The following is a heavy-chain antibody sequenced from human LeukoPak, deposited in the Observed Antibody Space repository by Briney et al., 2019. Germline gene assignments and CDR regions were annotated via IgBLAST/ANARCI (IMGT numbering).Heavy chain of an antibody. J-gene: IGHJ6*02. V-gene: IGHV1-69*04. Sequence: SVKVSCKASGGTFSSYAVSWVRQAPGQGLEWMGRIIPILGIANYAQKFQGRVTITADKSTSTAYVELSSLRSEDTAVYYCARDVSGSYYNPEYYYYGMDVWGQGTTVTVSS. D-gene: IGHD3-10*01. CDR3: ARDVSGSYYNPEYYYYGMDV. CDR1: GGTFSSYA. CDR2: IIPILGIA.